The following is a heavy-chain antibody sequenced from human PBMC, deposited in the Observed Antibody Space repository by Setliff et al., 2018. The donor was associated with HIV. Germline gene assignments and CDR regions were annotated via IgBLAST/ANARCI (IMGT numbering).Heavy chain of an antibody. CDR2: IHQSGST. Sequence: SETLSLTCTVSGYSISSGYYWGWLRQPPGKGLEWIGSIHQSGSTYYNPSLTSRVTISVDTSKNQFSLKLNSVTAADTAVYYCARHPPPEVRGDVTDYWGQGTLVTVSS. D-gene: IGHD3-10*01. CDR1: GYSISSGYY. V-gene: IGHV4-38-2*02. J-gene: IGHJ4*02. CDR3: ARHPPPEVRGDVTDY.